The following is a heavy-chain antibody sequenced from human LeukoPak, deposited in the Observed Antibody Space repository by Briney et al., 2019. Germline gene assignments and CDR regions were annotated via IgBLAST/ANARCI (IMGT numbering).Heavy chain of an antibody. CDR1: GFTFSSYA. J-gene: IGHJ4*02. V-gene: IGHV3-23*01. Sequence: GGSLRLSCAASGFTFSSYAMSWVRQAPGKGLEWVSANSNSGGSTYYADSVKGRFTISRDNSKNTLYLQMNSLRVEDTAVYYCARRTDSSSWYDYFDYWGQGTLVTASS. CDR3: ARRTDSSSWYDYFDY. CDR2: NSNSGGST. D-gene: IGHD6-13*01.